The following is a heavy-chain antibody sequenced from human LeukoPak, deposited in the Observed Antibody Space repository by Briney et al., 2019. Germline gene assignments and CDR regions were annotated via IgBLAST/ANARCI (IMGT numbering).Heavy chain of an antibody. Sequence: PGGSLRLSCAASAFTFSSYSMNWVRQAPGKGLEWVSYISSSSSTIYYADSVKGRFTISRDNAKNSLYLQMNSLRAEDTAVYYCARDRLGAAVSNWFDPWGQGTLVTVSS. CDR2: ISSSSSTI. CDR1: AFTFSSYS. J-gene: IGHJ5*02. V-gene: IGHV3-48*01. CDR3: ARDRLGAAVSNWFDP. D-gene: IGHD6-13*01.